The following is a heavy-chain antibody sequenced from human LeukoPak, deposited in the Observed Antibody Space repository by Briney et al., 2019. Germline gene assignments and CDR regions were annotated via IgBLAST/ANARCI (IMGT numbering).Heavy chain of an antibody. Sequence: ASVTVSFKASGYTFTIYGISWVRQAPGQGGEWMGWISAYNGKTNYAQKLQGRVTMTTDTSTSTAYMELRSLRSDDTAVYYCARAGPRDPVYDYVWGSYRSYYFDYWGQGTLVTVSS. D-gene: IGHD3-16*02. CDR2: ISAYNGKT. CDR3: ARAGPRDPVYDYVWGSYRSYYFDY. J-gene: IGHJ4*02. V-gene: IGHV1-18*01. CDR1: GYTFTIYG.